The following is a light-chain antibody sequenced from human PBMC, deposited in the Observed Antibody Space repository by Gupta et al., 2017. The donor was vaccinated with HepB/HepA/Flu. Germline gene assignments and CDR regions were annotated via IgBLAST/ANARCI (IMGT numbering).Light chain of an antibody. J-gene: IGKJ1*01. V-gene: IGKV3-15*01. CDR3: QQYNNWLLA. CDR2: GES. CDR1: TSVSSN. Sequence: EIVMTQSPATLSVSPGERATVSCRASTSVSSNLAWYQQNHGQPPRLLIYGESTRANGIPARFSGSGCGTEFILTISSLQSEDFAVYYCQQYNNWLLAFGKGTKVEIK.